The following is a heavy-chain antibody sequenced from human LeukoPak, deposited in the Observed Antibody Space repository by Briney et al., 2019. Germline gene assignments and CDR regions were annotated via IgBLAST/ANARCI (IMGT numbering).Heavy chain of an antibody. CDR3: ARGRAQDYMDV. D-gene: IGHD5-24*01. V-gene: IGHV1-3*03. Sequence: ASVKVSCKASGYTFTSYAMHLVRQAPGQRLECMGWINAGNGKTKYSQEFQGRVTITRDTSASTAYMELSSLRSEDMAVYYCARGRAQDYMDVWGKGTTVTVSS. CDR1: GYTFTSYA. CDR2: INAGNGKT. J-gene: IGHJ6*03.